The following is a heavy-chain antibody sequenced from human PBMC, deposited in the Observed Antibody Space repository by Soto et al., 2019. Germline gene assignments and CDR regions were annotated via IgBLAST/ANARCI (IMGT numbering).Heavy chain of an antibody. CDR2: ILPIFGTT. V-gene: IGHV1-69*01. CDR3: ARGTAYGDRPSPWSSYYYGMDV. J-gene: IGHJ6*02. CDR1: GGSFSSYA. Sequence: QLVQSGAEVKKPGSSVRVSCKASGGSFSSYAISWVRQAPRQGLEWMGGILPIFGTTNYAQKFQGRLTITADESTSTAYMELSSLASDDTAVYSCARGTAYGDRPSPWSSYYYGMDVWGQGTTVTVSS. D-gene: IGHD4-17*01.